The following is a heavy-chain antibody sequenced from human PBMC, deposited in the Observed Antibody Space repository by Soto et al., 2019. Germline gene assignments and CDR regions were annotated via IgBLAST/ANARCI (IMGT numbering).Heavy chain of an antibody. J-gene: IGHJ4*02. Sequence: QVQLVESGGGVVQPGRSLRLSCAASGFTFSSYGMHWVRQAPGKGLEWVAVIWYDGSNKYYADSVKGRFTISRDNSKNTLYLKMNSLRAEDTAVYYCARGGSSGWPEGFDYWGQGTLVTVSS. V-gene: IGHV3-33*01. CDR1: GFTFSSYG. CDR3: ARGGSSGWPEGFDY. D-gene: IGHD6-19*01. CDR2: IWYDGSNK.